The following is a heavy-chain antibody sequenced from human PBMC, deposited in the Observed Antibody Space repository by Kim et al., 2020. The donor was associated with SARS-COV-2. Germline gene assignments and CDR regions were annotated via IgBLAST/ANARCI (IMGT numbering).Heavy chain of an antibody. Sequence: GGSLRLSCAASGFTFSSYSMNWVRQAPGKGLEWVSSISSSSSHIYYADSVKGRFTISRDNAKNSLYLQMNSLRAEDTAVYYCARIMVRGVLDYWGQRTLVTVSS. D-gene: IGHD3-10*01. J-gene: IGHJ4*02. CDR2: ISSSSSHI. CDR3: ARIMVRGVLDY. V-gene: IGHV3-21*01. CDR1: GFTFSSYS.